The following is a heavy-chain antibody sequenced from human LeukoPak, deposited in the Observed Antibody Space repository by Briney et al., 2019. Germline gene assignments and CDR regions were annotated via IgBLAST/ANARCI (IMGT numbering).Heavy chain of an antibody. D-gene: IGHD6-6*01. V-gene: IGHV3-48*01. Sequence: GGSLRLSCVASGFTFSSYSMNWVRQGPGEGLEWVSYITSSSSATNYADSVKGRFAISRDNANNSLYLQLNSLRAEDTAVYYCAREYRSSSGRAFDIWGQGTMVTVSS. J-gene: IGHJ3*02. CDR3: AREYRSSSGRAFDI. CDR2: ITSSSSAT. CDR1: GFTFSSYS.